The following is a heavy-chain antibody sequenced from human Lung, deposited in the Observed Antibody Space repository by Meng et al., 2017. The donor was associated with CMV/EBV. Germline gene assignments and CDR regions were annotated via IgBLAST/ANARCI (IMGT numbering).Heavy chain of an antibody. Sequence: GGSLRLXXAASGFTFSSYAMSWVRQAPGKGLEWVSVIYSGGSSTYYADSVKGRFTISRDNSKNTLYLQMNSLRAEDTAVYYCAKVRGYCSSTSCSPLHYWGQGTXVTVSS. CDR3: AKVRGYCSSTSCSPLHY. D-gene: IGHD2-2*01. CDR1: GFTFSSYA. CDR2: IYSGGSST. J-gene: IGHJ4*02. V-gene: IGHV3-23*03.